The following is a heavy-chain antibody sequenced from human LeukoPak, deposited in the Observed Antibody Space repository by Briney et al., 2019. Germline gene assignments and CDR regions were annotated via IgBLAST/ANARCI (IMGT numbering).Heavy chain of an antibody. D-gene: IGHD1-26*01. J-gene: IGHJ3*01. Sequence: GGSLRLSCAASGFSLNDDAMHWVRQAPGQGLEWVAAISWNGGSIRYAHSVRGRFTISRGNGDNSLYLQMTSLRADDTAVYYCARATSGRGGWWEGALDVWGPGTVVTVSS. V-gene: IGHV3-9*01. CDR2: ISWNGGSI. CDR1: GFSLNDDA. CDR3: ARATSGRGGWWEGALDV.